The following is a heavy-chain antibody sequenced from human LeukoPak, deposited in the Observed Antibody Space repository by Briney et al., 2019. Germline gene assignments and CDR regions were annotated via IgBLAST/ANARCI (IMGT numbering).Heavy chain of an antibody. D-gene: IGHD1-26*01. CDR3: ARDPGSYWAEGAGYFDY. V-gene: IGHV4-38-2*02. J-gene: IGHJ4*02. CDR1: GYSISSGYY. Sequence: PSETLSLTCTVSGYSISSGYYWGWIRQPPGKGLEWIGVIYDSGSTYYNPSLKSRVTISVDTSKNQFSLKLSSVTAADTAVYYCARDPGSYWAEGAGYFDYWGQGTLVTVSS. CDR2: IYDSGST.